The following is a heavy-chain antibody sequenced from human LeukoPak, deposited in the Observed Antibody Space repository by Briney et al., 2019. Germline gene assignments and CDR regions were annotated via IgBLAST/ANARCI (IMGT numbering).Heavy chain of an antibody. Sequence: SQTLSLTCAISGDSVSSNSASWHWIRQSPSRGLEWLGRTFYRSKWYHDYAVSVESRITINPDTSKNQFSLQLNSVTPEDTAVYYCARDGTASYSSNWYAYFQYWGQGSLVTVSS. D-gene: IGHD6-13*01. CDR1: GDSVSSNSAS. CDR2: TFYRSKWYH. V-gene: IGHV6-1*01. J-gene: IGHJ1*01. CDR3: ARDGTASYSSNWYAYFQY.